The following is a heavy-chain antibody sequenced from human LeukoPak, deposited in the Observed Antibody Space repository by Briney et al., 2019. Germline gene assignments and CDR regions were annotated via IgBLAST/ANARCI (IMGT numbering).Heavy chain of an antibody. D-gene: IGHD6-19*01. Sequence: GGSLRLSCTVSGFTLSSYEMSWIRQARGKGLEWVSSIDYDGGSGHYADSVKGRFTISRDNSNNTLFLHLNSLRGEDTAVYYCTRNSGWYGLSWGQGTLVTVSS. CDR2: IDYDGGSG. V-gene: IGHV3-23*01. CDR3: TRNSGWYGLS. J-gene: IGHJ1*01. CDR1: GFTLSSYE.